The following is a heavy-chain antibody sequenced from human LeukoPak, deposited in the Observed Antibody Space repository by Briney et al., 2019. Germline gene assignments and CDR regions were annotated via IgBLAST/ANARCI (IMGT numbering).Heavy chain of an antibody. CDR1: GGSISSGSYY. CDR3: ARDSGSGSWYMDV. Sequence: SQTLSLTCTVSGGSISSGSYYWSWIRQPAGKGLEWIGRIHTSGSTNYNPSLKSRVTISVDTSKNQFSLRLSSATAADTAVYYCARDSGSGSWYMDVWGKGTTVTVSS. CDR2: IHTSGST. D-gene: IGHD3-10*01. J-gene: IGHJ6*03. V-gene: IGHV4-61*02.